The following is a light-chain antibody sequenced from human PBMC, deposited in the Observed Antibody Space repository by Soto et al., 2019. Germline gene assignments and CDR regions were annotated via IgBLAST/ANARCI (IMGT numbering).Light chain of an antibody. J-gene: IGKJ1*01. CDR2: GAS. V-gene: IGKV3-15*01. CDR1: QSVSSY. Sequence: PGERATLSCRASQSVSSYLAWYQQKLGQAPRVLIYGASTRATGIPARFSGSGSETEFILTISSLQSEDSATYYCQHYNTWPWTFGQGTKVDIK. CDR3: QHYNTWPWT.